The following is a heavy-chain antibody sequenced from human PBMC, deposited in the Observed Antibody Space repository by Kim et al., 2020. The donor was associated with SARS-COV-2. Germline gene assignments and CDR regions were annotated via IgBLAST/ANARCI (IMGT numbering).Heavy chain of an antibody. V-gene: IGHV3-30*03. CDR1: GFTFSNYG. D-gene: IGHD3-22*01. J-gene: IGHJ5*02. CDR3: ARALATYYDRSRNWFDP. Sequence: GGSLRLSCAASGFTFSNYGMHWVRQAPGKGLEWVAVISYDGSNKYYADSVKGRFTISRDNSKNTLYLQMNSLRAEDTAVYYCARALATYYDRSRNWFDPWGQGTLVTVSS. CDR2: ISYDGSNK.